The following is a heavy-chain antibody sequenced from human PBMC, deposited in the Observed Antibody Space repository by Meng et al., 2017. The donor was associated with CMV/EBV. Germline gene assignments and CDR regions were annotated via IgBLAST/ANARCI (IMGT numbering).Heavy chain of an antibody. D-gene: IGHD3-3*01. J-gene: IGHJ6*02. Sequence: GSLRLSCTVSGGSVSSGSYYWSWIRQPPGKGLEWIGYIYYSGSTNYNPSLKSRVTISVDTSKNQFSLKLSSVTAADTAVYYCARVLRSGYYYYGMDVWGQGTTVTVSS. CDR3: ARVLRSGYYYYGMDV. CDR2: IYYSGST. CDR1: GGSVSSGSYY. V-gene: IGHV4-61*01.